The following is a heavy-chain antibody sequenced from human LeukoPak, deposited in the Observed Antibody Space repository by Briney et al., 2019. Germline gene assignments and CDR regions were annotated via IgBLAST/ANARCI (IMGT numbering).Heavy chain of an antibody. CDR2: ISSNSRDT. D-gene: IGHD1-7*01. V-gene: IGHV3-48*01. CDR1: GFTFSSYS. Sequence: GGSLRLSCAASGFTFSSYSMNWVRQTPGKGLEWVSYISSNSRDTYYADSVRGRFTISRNNAKNSLYLQMNSLRAEDTALYYCASQRELHPAFWGQGTLVTVSS. CDR3: ASQRELHPAF. J-gene: IGHJ4*02.